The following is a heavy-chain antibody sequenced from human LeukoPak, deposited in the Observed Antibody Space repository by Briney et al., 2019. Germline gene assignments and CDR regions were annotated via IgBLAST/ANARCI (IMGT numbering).Heavy chain of an antibody. D-gene: IGHD2-2*01. CDR1: GGTFSSYA. Sequence: SVKVSCKASGGTFSSYAISWVRPAPGQGLEWMGGIIPIFGTANYAQKFQGRVTITADESTSTAYMELSSLRSEDTAVYYCARGYCSSTSCQHNWFDPWGQGTLVTVSS. V-gene: IGHV1-69*13. CDR2: IIPIFGTA. J-gene: IGHJ5*02. CDR3: ARGYCSSTSCQHNWFDP.